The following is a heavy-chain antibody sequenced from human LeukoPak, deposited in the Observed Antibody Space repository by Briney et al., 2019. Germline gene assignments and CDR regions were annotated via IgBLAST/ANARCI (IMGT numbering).Heavy chain of an antibody. CDR3: AKAGTYDY. CDR1: GFTFSSYA. J-gene: IGHJ4*02. V-gene: IGHV3-23*01. D-gene: IGHD6-13*01. Sequence: PGASLRLSCAASGFTFSSYAMSWIRQAPGKGLEWVAGISGSGGSTYYADSVKGRFTISRDNSKNTLYLQMNSLRAEDTAVYYCAKAGTYDYWGQGTLVTVSS. CDR2: ISGSGGST.